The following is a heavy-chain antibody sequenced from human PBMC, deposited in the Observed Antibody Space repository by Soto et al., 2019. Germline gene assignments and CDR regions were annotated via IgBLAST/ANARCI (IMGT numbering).Heavy chain of an antibody. V-gene: IGHV3-30-3*01. CDR3: ARDDGDYVWGRAFDY. J-gene: IGHJ4*02. D-gene: IGHD3-16*01. CDR2: ISYDGSNK. CDR1: GFTFSSYA. Sequence: QVQLVESGGGVVQPGRSLRLSCAASGFTFSSYAMHWVRQAPGKGLEWVAVISYDGSNKYYADSVKGRFTISRDNSKNTLYLQMNSLRAEDTAVYYCARDDGDYVWGRAFDYWGQGTLVTVSS.